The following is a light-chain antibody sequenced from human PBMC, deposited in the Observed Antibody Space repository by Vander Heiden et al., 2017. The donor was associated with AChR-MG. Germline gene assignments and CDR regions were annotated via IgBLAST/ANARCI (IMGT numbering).Light chain of an antibody. CDR2: SNN. J-gene: IGLJ3*02. Sequence: QSVLTQSPSASGTPGQRVPISCSGSSPHIGRNTVNWYQQLPGTAPKLLIYSNNQRPSGVPDRFSGSKSGTSASLAISGLQSEDEADYYCSAWDDSLNEGVFGGGTKLTVL. CDR1: SPHIGRNT. V-gene: IGLV1-44*01. CDR3: SAWDDSLNEGV.